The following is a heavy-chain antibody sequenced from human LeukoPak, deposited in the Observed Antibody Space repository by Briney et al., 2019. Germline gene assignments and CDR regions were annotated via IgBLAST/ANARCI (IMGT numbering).Heavy chain of an antibody. CDR3: ASKGYCSGGSCYNYFDY. CDR1: GGSISSSSYY. J-gene: IGHJ4*02. CDR2: IYHSGST. Sequence: PSETLSLTCTVSGGSISSSSYYWGWIRQPPGKGLEWIGSIYHSGSTYYNPSLKSRVTISVDTSKNQFSLKLSSVTAADTAVYYCASKGYCSGGSCYNYFDYWGQGTLVTVSS. V-gene: IGHV4-39*07. D-gene: IGHD2-15*01.